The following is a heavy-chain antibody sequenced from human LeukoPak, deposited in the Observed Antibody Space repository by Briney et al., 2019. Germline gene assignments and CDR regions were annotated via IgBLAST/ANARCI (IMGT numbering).Heavy chain of an antibody. CDR3: ARDWAFGELLRSDAFDI. J-gene: IGHJ3*02. CDR1: GGSISSYY. D-gene: IGHD3-10*01. Sequence: SETLSLTCTVSGGSISSYYWSWIRQPAGKGLEWIGRIYSSGSTNYNPSLKSRVTMSLDTSKNLFSLKLSSVTAADTAVYYCARDWAFGELLRSDAFDIWGQGTMVTVSS. V-gene: IGHV4-4*07. CDR2: IYSSGST.